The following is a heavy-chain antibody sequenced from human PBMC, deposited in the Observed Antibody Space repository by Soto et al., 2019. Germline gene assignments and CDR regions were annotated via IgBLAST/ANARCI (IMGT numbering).Heavy chain of an antibody. D-gene: IGHD5-12*01. V-gene: IGHV2-26*02. CDR3: ARISRYGYDFDY. CDR1: GFSLSRADVG. Sequence: SGRTLVNPTETLTLTCTVSGFSLSRADVGVSWIRQPPGKALEWLAHIFSNDEKSYSTSLKSSLTISKDTSKSQVFLIMTNLDPVDTATYYCARISRYGYDFDYWGQGTLVTVSS. CDR2: IFSNDEK. J-gene: IGHJ4*02.